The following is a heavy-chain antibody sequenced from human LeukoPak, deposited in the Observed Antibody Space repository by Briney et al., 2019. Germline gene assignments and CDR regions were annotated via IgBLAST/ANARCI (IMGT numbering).Heavy chain of an antibody. J-gene: IGHJ6*02. CDR2: IIPILGIA. V-gene: IGHV1-69*04. CDR3: ARESPYLGYCSGGSCYYYGMDV. CDR1: AGTFSSYA. D-gene: IGHD2-15*01. Sequence: SVKVSCKASAGTFSSYAISWVRQAPGQGLEWMGRIIPILGIANYAQKFQGRVTITADKSTSTAYMELSSLRSEDTAVYYCARESPYLGYCSGGSCYYYGMDVWGQGTTVTVSS.